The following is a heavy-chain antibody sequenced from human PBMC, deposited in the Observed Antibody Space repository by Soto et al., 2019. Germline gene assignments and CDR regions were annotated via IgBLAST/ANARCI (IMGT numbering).Heavy chain of an antibody. CDR2: INPNSGGT. Sequence: ASVKVSFKASGYTFTGYYMHWLRQAPGQGLEWMGWINPNSGGTNYAQKFQGWVTMTRDTSISTAYMELSRLRSDDTAVYCCARVVPRYCSGGSCSVYFDYWGQGTLVTVSS. J-gene: IGHJ4*02. CDR3: ARVVPRYCSGGSCSVYFDY. V-gene: IGHV1-2*04. D-gene: IGHD2-15*01. CDR1: GYTFTGYY.